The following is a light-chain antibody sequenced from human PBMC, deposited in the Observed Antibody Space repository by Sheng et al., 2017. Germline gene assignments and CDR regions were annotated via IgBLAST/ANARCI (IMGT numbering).Light chain of an antibody. CDR3: LLYFREVQLV. V-gene: IGLV7-43*01. J-gene: IGLJ3*02. CDR1: TGEVTSGFY. Sequence: QTVVTQEPSLTVSPGGTVTLTCASSTGEVTSGFYPGWFQQTPGQAPRPLIYSTTKRHSWTPARFSGSLLGGKAALTLSGAQPEDEAEYYCLLYFREVQLVFGEGTKLTVL. CDR2: STT.